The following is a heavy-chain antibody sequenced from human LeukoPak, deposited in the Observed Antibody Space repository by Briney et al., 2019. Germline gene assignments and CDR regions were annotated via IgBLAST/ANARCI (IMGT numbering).Heavy chain of an antibody. V-gene: IGHV5-51*01. CDR1: GYSFTSYW. CDR2: IYPGDSDT. CDR3: ARRSRIAVAGTYYYYYMDV. Sequence: GESLQISCKGSGYSFTSYWIGWVRQMPGKGLEWMGIIYPGDSDTRYSPSFQGQVTISADKSISTAYLQWSSLKASDTAMYYCARRSRIAVAGTYYYYYMDVWGKGTTVTVSS. J-gene: IGHJ6*03. D-gene: IGHD6-19*01.